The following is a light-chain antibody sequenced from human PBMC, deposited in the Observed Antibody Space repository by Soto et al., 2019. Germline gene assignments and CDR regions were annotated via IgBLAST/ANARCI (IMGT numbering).Light chain of an antibody. CDR1: QSVSSN. CDR2: GAS. V-gene: IGKV3-15*01. J-gene: IGKJ4*01. CDR3: QQYNNWHTLT. Sequence: EIVLTQSPGTLSLSPGERVTLSCRASQSVSSNLAWYQQTPGQPPRLLXYGASTRANGIPARFSGSGSGTELTLTISSLQSEDFAVYYCQQYNNWHTLTFGGGTKVDIK.